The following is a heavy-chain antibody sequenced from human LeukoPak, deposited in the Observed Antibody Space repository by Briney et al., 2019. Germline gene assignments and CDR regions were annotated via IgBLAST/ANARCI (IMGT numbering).Heavy chain of an antibody. Sequence: GASVKVSCKASGYTFTSYGISWVRQAPGQGLEWMGWISAYNGNTNYAQKLQGRVAMTTDTSTSTAYMELRSLRSDDTAVYYCAGAERGSRGYYYYGMDVWGQGTTVTVSS. V-gene: IGHV1-18*01. J-gene: IGHJ6*02. CDR3: AGAERGSRGYYYYGMDV. D-gene: IGHD5-24*01. CDR1: GYTFTSYG. CDR2: ISAYNGNT.